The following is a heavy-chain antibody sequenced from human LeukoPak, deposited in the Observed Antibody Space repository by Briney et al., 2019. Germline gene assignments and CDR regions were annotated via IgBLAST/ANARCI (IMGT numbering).Heavy chain of an antibody. J-gene: IGHJ4*02. V-gene: IGHV3-23*01. CDR2: IVGSAGTT. Sequence: GGSLRLSCAASGFTFSNYAMSWVRQAPGKGLEWASAIVGSAGTTYYADSVKGRFTISRDNSKNTLYLQMNSLRAEDTAVYYCAKDSRAGCSTITCYVFDYWGQGTLVTVSS. CDR3: AKDSRAGCSTITCYVFDY. CDR1: GFTFSNYA. D-gene: IGHD2-2*01.